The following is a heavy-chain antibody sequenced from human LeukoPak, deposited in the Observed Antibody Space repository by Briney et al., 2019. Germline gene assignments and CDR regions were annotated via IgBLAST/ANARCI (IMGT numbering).Heavy chain of an antibody. Sequence: ASAKVPCKASGYTFTSYAMHWVRQAPGQRLEWMGWINAGNGNTKYSQKFQGRVTITRDTSASTAYMELSSLRSEDTAVYYCARVAYYDSSGYPHWGQGTLVTVSS. CDR3: ARVAYYDSSGYPH. CDR2: INAGNGNT. CDR1: GYTFTSYA. V-gene: IGHV1-3*01. J-gene: IGHJ4*02. D-gene: IGHD3-22*01.